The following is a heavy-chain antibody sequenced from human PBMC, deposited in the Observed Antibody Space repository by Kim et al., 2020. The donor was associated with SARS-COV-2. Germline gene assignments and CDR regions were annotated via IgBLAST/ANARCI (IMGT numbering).Heavy chain of an antibody. CDR3: VREPGT. D-gene: IGHD6-13*01. J-gene: IGHJ5*02. CDR2: INGDGSSM. CDR1: GFRFSDYY. V-gene: IGHV3-11*01. Sequence: GGSLRLSCEASGFRFSDYYMSWIRQAPGKGLEWVAYINGDGSSMKCADSVNGRFSISRDNANKSLSLQMNSLTPEDTAVYYCVREPGTWGQGTLVTVS.